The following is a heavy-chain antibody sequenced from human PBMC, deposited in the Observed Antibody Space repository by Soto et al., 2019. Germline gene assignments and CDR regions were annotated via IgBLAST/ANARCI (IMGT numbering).Heavy chain of an antibody. CDR3: AKKVNAGPGSQYFDY. D-gene: IGHD3-10*01. J-gene: IGHJ4*02. CDR2: ISSSGSTI. CDR1: GFTFSSYE. V-gene: IGHV3-48*03. Sequence: GWSLRLSCAASGFTFSSYEMTWVRQAPGKGLEWVSYISSSGSTIYYADSVKGRFTISRDNAKNSLYLQMNSLRAEDTAIYYCAKKVNAGPGSQYFDYWGQGTGVTVSS.